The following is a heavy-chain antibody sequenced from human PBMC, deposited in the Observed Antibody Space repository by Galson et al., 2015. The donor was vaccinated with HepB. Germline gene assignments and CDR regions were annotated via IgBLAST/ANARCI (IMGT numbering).Heavy chain of an antibody. V-gene: IGHV3-23*01. CDR1: GFRCTKYS. CDR3: AKVAILGATPHYFDY. CDR2: ITGGGEGT. J-gene: IGHJ4*02. D-gene: IGHD3-16*01. Sequence: SLRLSCATSGFRCTKYSMSGVRQAPGTGLQGVSAITGGGEGTYYADSVKGRFPTSRDSSSNTVFLLMTSLRVDDTAVYCCAKVAILGATPHYFDYLGQGTLVTVSS.